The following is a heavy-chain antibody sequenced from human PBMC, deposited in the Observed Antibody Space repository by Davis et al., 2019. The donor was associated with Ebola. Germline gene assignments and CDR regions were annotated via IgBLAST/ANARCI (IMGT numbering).Heavy chain of an antibody. CDR3: AEIYWVRYGMDV. CDR2: IYSGGST. Sequence: GGSLRLSCAASGFTVSSNHMSWVRQAPGKGLEWVSVIYSGGSTFYADSLKGRFTISRDNSRNTLYLQMNSLRAEDTAVYYCAEIYWVRYGMDVWGQGTTVTVSS. CDR1: GFTVSSNH. J-gene: IGHJ6*02. D-gene: IGHD2-8*02. V-gene: IGHV3-66*01.